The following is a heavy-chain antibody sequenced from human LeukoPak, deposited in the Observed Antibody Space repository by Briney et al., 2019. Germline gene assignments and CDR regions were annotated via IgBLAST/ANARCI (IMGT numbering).Heavy chain of an antibody. J-gene: IGHJ4*02. CDR2: IYWDDDK. CDR3: AHLYYDFWSGYYGERYFDY. CDR1: GFSLSTSGVG. V-gene: IGHV2-5*02. Sequence: SGPTLVNPTQTLTLTCTFSGFSLSTSGVGVGWIRQPPGKALEWLALIYWDDDKRYSPSLKSRLTITKDTSKNQVVLTMTNMDPVDTATYYCAHLYYDFWSGYYGERYFDYWGQGTLVTVYS. D-gene: IGHD3-3*01.